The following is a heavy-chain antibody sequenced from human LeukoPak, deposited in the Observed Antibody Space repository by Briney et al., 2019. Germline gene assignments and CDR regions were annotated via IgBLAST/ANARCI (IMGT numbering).Heavy chain of an antibody. CDR2: IYSDGSI. V-gene: IGHV3-53*01. CDR3: ARDRRRLRGMNGDGDAFDI. CDR1: GFSVRSNY. Sequence: PGGAQRLSCAASGFSVRSNYISWVRQAPGKGLEWVSMIYSDGSIFHADSVKGRFTMSRDNSRNTLDLQMNSLRVEDTAVYFCARDRRRLRGMNGDGDAFDIWGQGTMVTVSS. D-gene: IGHD1-1*01. J-gene: IGHJ3*02.